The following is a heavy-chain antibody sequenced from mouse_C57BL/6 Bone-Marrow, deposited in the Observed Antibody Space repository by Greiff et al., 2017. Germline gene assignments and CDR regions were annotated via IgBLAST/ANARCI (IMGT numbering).Heavy chain of an antibody. Sequence: QVQLKQPGAELVKPGASVKLSCKASGYTFTSYWMHWVKQRPGQGLEWIGMIHPNSGSTNYNEKFKSKATLTVDKSSSTAYMQLSSLTSEDSAVYYCAGGGKLGRWFAYWGQGTLVTVSA. CDR3: AGGGKLGRWFAY. CDR1: GYTFTSYW. CDR2: IHPNSGST. V-gene: IGHV1-64*01. D-gene: IGHD4-1*01. J-gene: IGHJ3*01.